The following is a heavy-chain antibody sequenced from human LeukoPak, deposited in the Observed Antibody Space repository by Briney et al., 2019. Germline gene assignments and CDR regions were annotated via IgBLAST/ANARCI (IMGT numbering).Heavy chain of an antibody. CDR2: INIGNGNT. CDR1: GYTFISHS. Sequence: ASVKVSCKAFGYTFISHSIHWVRQAPGQRLEWMGWINIGNGNTKYSQKLQDRVTFTRDTSANTAYMELSSLRSEDTAVYYCARDIGVLNYFDYWGQGTLVSVSS. V-gene: IGHV1-3*04. CDR3: ARDIGVLNYFDY. J-gene: IGHJ4*02. D-gene: IGHD2-15*01.